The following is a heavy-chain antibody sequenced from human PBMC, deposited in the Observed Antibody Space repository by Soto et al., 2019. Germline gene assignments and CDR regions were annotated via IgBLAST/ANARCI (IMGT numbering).Heavy chain of an antibody. CDR2: INPSGGGT. D-gene: IGHD3-10*01. Sequence: QVQLVQSGAEVKKPGASVKVSCKASGYTFTNYYMHWVRQAPGQGLEWMGMINPSGGGTDYAQKFQGRVTMTRDTSTTTVYMELSSLISEDTAVYYCARLFGVGAAPPFDSWGQGTLVTVFS. V-gene: IGHV1-46*01. CDR3: ARLFGVGAAPPFDS. J-gene: IGHJ4*02. CDR1: GYTFTNYY.